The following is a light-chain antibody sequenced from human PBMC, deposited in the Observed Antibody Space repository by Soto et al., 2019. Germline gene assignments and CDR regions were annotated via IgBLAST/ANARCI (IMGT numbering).Light chain of an antibody. CDR3: CSSVGSPNWV. V-gene: IGLV2-23*02. Sequence: QSVLTQPASVSGSPGQSIAISCTGTSSDVGSYDRVSCYQQHPGKAPTLMIYEVNKRPSGVSNRFSGSKSGNTASLTISGLQAEDEADYYCCSSVGSPNWVFGGGTKLTVL. CDR2: EVN. J-gene: IGLJ3*02. CDR1: SSDVGSYDR.